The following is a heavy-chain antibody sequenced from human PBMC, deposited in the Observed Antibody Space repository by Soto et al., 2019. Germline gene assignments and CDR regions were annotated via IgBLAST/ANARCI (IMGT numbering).Heavy chain of an antibody. Sequence: PSQTLSLTCAISGDSVSSSSVTWNWIRQSPSRGLEWLGRTYYRSKWYNDYAESVKSRITINPDTSKNQFSLHLNSVTPEDTAVYYCVRLIDNSWLDFWGQGTLVTVSS. CDR2: TYYRSKWYN. D-gene: IGHD1-26*01. CDR1: GDSVSSSSVT. V-gene: IGHV6-1*01. J-gene: IGHJ5*01. CDR3: VRLIDNSWLDF.